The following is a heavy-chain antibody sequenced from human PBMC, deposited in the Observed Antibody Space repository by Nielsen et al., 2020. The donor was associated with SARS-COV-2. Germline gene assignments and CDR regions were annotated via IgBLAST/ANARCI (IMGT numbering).Heavy chain of an antibody. CDR3: AREYSSLVSYHYYMDV. D-gene: IGHD6-19*01. J-gene: IGHJ6*03. CDR2: ISYSGST. V-gene: IGHV4-59*01. Sequence: SETLSLTCTVSGGSISTYYWSWIRRPPGKGLEWIGYISYSGSTNYNPSLKSRVTISLDTSKNQFSLKLSSVAAADTAVYYCAREYSSLVSYHYYMDVWGKGTTVTVSS. CDR1: GGSISTYY.